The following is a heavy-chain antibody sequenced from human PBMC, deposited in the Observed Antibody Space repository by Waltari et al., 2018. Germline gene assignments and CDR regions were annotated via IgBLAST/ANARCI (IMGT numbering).Heavy chain of an antibody. D-gene: IGHD6-19*01. CDR1: GYSISSGYS. Sequence: QVQLQESGPGLVKPSETLSLTCAVSGYSISSGYSWGWIRQPPGKGLEWIGSIYHSGSTYYNPSLKSRVTISVDTSKNQFSLKLSSVTAADTAVYYCARHIYSSGWSFDPWGQGTLVTVSS. V-gene: IGHV4-38-2*01. J-gene: IGHJ5*02. CDR2: IYHSGST. CDR3: ARHIYSSGWSFDP.